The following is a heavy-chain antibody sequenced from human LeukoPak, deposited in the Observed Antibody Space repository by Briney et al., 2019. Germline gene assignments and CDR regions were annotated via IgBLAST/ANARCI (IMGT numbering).Heavy chain of an antibody. D-gene: IGHD3-10*01. CDR3: AREAATTMVRGVIITLVDYNWFDP. CDR1: GYTFTSYG. V-gene: IGHV1-18*01. Sequence: ASVKVSCKASGYTFTSYGISWVRQAPGQGLEWMGWISAYNGNTNYAQKLQGRVTMTTDTSTSTAYMELRSLRSDDTAVYYCAREAATTMVRGVIITLVDYNWFDPWGQGTLVTVSS. CDR2: ISAYNGNT. J-gene: IGHJ5*02.